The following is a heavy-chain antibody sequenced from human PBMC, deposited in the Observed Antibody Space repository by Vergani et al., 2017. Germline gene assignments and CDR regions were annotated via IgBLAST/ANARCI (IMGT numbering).Heavy chain of an antibody. CDR3: ARARSGSSLDAFDI. Sequence: QVQLQESGPGLVKPSQTLSLTCTVSGGSISSGSYYWSWIRQPAGKGLEWIGRIYTSGSTDYNPSLKSRGTMSVDTSKNQFSLKLSSVTAADTAVYYCARARSGSSLDAFDIWGQGTMVTVSS. J-gene: IGHJ3*02. CDR2: IYTSGST. D-gene: IGHD1-26*01. CDR1: GGSISSGSYY. V-gene: IGHV4-61*02.